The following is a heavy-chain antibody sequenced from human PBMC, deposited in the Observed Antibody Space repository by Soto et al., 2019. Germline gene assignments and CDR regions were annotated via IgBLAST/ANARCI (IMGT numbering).Heavy chain of an antibody. V-gene: IGHV1-8*01. CDR2: MNPNSGNT. J-gene: IGHJ5*02. D-gene: IGHD3-22*01. Sequence: ASVKVSCKASGYTFTSYDINWVRQATGQGLEWMGWMNPNSGNTGYAQKFQGRVTMTRNTSISTAYMELSSLRSEDTAVYYCARDRGPSSGYYAYWFDPWGQGTLVTVSS. CDR3: ARDRGPSSGYYAYWFDP. CDR1: GYTFTSYD.